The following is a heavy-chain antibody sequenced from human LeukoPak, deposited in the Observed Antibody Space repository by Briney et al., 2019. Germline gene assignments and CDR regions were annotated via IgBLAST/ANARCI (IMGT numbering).Heavy chain of an antibody. J-gene: IGHJ6*03. D-gene: IGHD6-13*01. CDR3: VRGGSSSWPYYYYYMDV. CDR2: SYYSGIT. Sequence: PSKTLSLTCTVSGGSLTNYYWSWIRQPPGKGLEWIGHSYYSGITNYNPSLKSRVTISVDTSKNQFSLRLSSVTAADTAVYYCVRGGSSSWPYYYYYMDVWGKGTTVTVSS. CDR1: GGSLTNYY. V-gene: IGHV4-59*01.